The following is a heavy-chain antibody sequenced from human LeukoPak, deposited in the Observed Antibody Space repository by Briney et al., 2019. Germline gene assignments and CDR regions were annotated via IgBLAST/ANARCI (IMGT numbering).Heavy chain of an antibody. CDR2: XXHDGDNT. V-gene: IGHV3-30-3*01. CDR1: GFAFGSYA. J-gene: IGHJ4*02. CDR3: AXDXXYCSXXXXPIIH. D-gene: IGHD2-2*01. Sequence: GGSLRLSCEASGFAFGSYAMHWVRQAPGRGLEWVAVXXHDGDNTNSGESXXXRFTLSRDNLKNTLYLQMNSLRAEDTAVYYXAXDXXYCSXXXXPIIHWGQGTLVTVSS.